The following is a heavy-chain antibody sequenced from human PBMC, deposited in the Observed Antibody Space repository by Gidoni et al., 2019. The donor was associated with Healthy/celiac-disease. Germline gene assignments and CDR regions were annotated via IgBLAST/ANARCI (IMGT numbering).Heavy chain of an antibody. Sequence: QVQLVESGGGVVQPGGSLRLSCAASGFTFSSYGMHWVRQAPGKGLEWVAFIRYDGSNKYYADSVKGRFTISRDNSKNTLYLQMNSLRAEDTAVYYCAKDRDTIFGVVIMGDYWGQGTLVTVSS. CDR2: IRYDGSNK. CDR3: AKDRDTIFGVVIMGDY. V-gene: IGHV3-30*02. CDR1: GFTFSSYG. J-gene: IGHJ4*02. D-gene: IGHD3-3*01.